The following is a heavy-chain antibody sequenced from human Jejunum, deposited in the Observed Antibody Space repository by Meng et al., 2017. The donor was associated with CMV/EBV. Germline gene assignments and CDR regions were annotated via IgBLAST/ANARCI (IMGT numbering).Heavy chain of an antibody. Sequence: KASGYRFTRYYMHWVRQAPRQGPQWMGRINPSSGYTNDAQQFQGRVTLTRDTSTNTDYMELRSLRADDTAVYYCARVFGVAYFDSWGQGTRVTVSS. V-gene: IGHV1-46*01. CDR3: ARVFGVAYFDS. CDR1: GYRFTRYY. CDR2: INPSSGYT. D-gene: IGHD3-3*01. J-gene: IGHJ4*02.